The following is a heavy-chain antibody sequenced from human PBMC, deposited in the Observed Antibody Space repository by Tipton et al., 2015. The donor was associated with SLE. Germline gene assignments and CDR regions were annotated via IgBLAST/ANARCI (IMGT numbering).Heavy chain of an antibody. V-gene: IGHV4-39*07. CDR2: IYSSGRT. CDR3: ARDLSSSGISDY. Sequence: TLSLTCTVSGGSISTGGDSWGWIRQPPGKGLEWIGNIYSSGRTYDNPSLKSRITMSVDTSKNKFSLKLSSVTAADTAVYYCARDLSSSGISDYWGQGTLVTVSS. CDR1: GGSISTGGDS. D-gene: IGHD6-19*01. J-gene: IGHJ4*02.